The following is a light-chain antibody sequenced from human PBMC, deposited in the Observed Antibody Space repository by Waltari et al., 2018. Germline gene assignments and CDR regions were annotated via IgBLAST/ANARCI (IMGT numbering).Light chain of an antibody. CDR3: LQYDNKPYS. CDR1: QGVSIY. Sequence: DIQMTQSPSSLSASVGDRVTITCRASQGVSIYLSWYQQKPGKSPKRLIHSASSLESGVPSRFSGSGSGTEFAGGINSLQPEDFATYYCLQYDNKPYSFGQGTKVEIK. CDR2: SAS. V-gene: IGKV1-17*01. J-gene: IGKJ2*03.